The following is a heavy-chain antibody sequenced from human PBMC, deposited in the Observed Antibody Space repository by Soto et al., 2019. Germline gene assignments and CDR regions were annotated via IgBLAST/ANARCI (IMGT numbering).Heavy chain of an antibody. V-gene: IGHV1-3*01. CDR3: AGEHLWEIVTMTDAFDI. CDR2: INAGNGNT. Sequence: DSVKVSCKASGYTFTSYAIHWVRQAPGPRLEWMGWINAGNGNTQYSQKFQGRVTITRDTSASIAYMEVSRLRSEDTAIYYCAGEHLWEIVTMTDAFDICGQXSMVTL. D-gene: IGHD5-12*01. CDR1: GYTFTSYA. J-gene: IGHJ3*02.